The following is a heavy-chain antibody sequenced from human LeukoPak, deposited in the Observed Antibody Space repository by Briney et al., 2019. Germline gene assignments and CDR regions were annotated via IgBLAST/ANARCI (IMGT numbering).Heavy chain of an antibody. D-gene: IGHD6-19*01. J-gene: IGHJ4*02. CDR1: GGSIISGSYY. V-gene: IGHV4-61*02. CDR2: IYTSGST. Sequence: SETLSLTCTFSGGSIISGSYYWSWIRQPAGKRLEWIGRIYTSGSTNYNPSLKSRVTISVDPSKNQFSLKLSSVTAADTAVYYCARVIAVAGTGDYYFDYWGQGTLVTVSS. CDR3: ARVIAVAGTGDYYFDY.